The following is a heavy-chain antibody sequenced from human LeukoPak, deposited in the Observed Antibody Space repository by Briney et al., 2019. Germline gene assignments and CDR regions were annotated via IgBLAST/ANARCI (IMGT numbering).Heavy chain of an antibody. J-gene: IGHJ5*02. V-gene: IGHV4-39*07. Sequence: SETLSLTCSVSGGSISSSNYYWGWIRQPPGKGLEWIGSIVYSGNTHYNPSFKSRATISVDTSKKQVSLRLTSVTAADTAVYYYARLTISGVLTINWFDPWGQGTLVTVSS. CDR1: GGSISSSNYY. D-gene: IGHD3-3*01. CDR3: ARLTISGVLTINWFDP. CDR2: IVYSGNT.